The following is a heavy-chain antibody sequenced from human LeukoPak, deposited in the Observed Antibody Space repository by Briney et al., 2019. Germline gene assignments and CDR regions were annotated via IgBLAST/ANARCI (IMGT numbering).Heavy chain of an antibody. CDR2: IYPCDSDT. CDR3: ARHVEYCSGGSCYYYFDY. Sequence: GGSRKIPCKGSEYRFTSYWIGGAGQMPGKGLEWMGIIYPCDSDTRYRPSFQGQVTISADKSISTAYLQWSSLKASDTAMYYCARHVEYCSGGSCYYYFDYWGQGTLVTVSS. D-gene: IGHD2-15*01. J-gene: IGHJ4*02. CDR1: EYRFTSYW. V-gene: IGHV5-51*01.